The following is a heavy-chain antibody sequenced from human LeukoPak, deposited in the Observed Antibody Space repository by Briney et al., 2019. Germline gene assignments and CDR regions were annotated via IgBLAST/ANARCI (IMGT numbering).Heavy chain of an antibody. CDR1: GGSFSGHY. J-gene: IGHJ4*02. D-gene: IGHD3-3*01. CDR3: AIGTIFGVVAAAY. Sequence: SETLSLTCAVYGGSFSGHYWSWIRQPPGKGLEWIGEINHSGSTNYNPSLKSRVTISVDTSKNQFSLKLSSVTAADTAVYYCAIGTIFGVVAAAYWGQGTLVTVSS. V-gene: IGHV4-34*01. CDR2: INHSGST.